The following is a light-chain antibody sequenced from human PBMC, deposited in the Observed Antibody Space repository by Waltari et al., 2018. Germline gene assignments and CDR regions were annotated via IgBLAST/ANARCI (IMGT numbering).Light chain of an antibody. CDR2: DAS. Sequence: EIVLTQSPATLSLSPGERATLPCRASQSVSSYLAWYQQQPGQAPRLLIYDASNRATGIPARFSGSGSGTDFTLTISSLEPEDFAVYYCQQRSNWPPTFGQGTKVEIK. CDR3: QQRSNWPPT. J-gene: IGKJ1*01. V-gene: IGKV3-11*01. CDR1: QSVSSY.